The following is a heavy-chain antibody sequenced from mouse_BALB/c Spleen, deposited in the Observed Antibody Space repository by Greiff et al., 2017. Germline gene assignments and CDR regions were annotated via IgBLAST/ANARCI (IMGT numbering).Heavy chain of an antibody. D-gene: IGHD1-1*01. Sequence: DVHLVESGGGLVKPGGSLKLSCAASGFTFSSYAMSWVRQSPEKRLEWVAYISSGGGSTYYPDTVKGRFTISRDNAKNTLYLQMSRLKSEDTAMYYCARHENYYGSSYAMDYWGQGTSVTVSS. J-gene: IGHJ4*01. CDR2: ISSGGGST. V-gene: IGHV5-12-1*01. CDR1: GFTFSSYA. CDR3: ARHENYYGSSYAMDY.